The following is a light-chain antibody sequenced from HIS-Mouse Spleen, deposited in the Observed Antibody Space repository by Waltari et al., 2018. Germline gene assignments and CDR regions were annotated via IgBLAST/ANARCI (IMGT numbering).Light chain of an antibody. J-gene: IGLJ1*01. CDR1: SSNIGSNT. Sequence: QSVLTQPPSASGTPGQRVTISCSGSSSNIGSNTVNWYQQLPGTAPNRIIYINNRRPSGGPDRFSGSKSGTSASLAISGLQSEDEADYYCAAWDDSLNGNYVFGTGTKVTVL. V-gene: IGLV1-44*01. CDR3: AAWDDSLNGNYV. CDR2: INN.